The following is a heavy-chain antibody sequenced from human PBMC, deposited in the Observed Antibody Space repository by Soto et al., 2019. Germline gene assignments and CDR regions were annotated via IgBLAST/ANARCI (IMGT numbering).Heavy chain of an antibody. CDR1: DNTFTHYG. CDR2: ISGYNGNT. CDR3: AATGGNYFGLDV. D-gene: IGHD2-8*02. Sequence: AASVQVSCKSSDNTFTHYGINWVRQAPGQGLAWMGWISGYNGNTKYAQKFQDRVTMTADTSTRTAFMEVRSLTSDDTGVYFCAATGGNYFGLDVWGQGTTVTVSS. V-gene: IGHV1-18*01. J-gene: IGHJ6*02.